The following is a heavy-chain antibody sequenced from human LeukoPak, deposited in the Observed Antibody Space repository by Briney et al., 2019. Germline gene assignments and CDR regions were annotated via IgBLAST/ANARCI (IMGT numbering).Heavy chain of an antibody. CDR2: IYYSGST. CDR3: ARGGYSSSWYYYYGMDV. Sequence: SETLSLTCAVSGGSISSGGYYWSWIRQHPGKGLEWIGYIYYSGSTYYNPSLKSRVTISVDTSKNQFSLKLSSVTAADTAVYYCARGGYSSSWYYYYGMDVRGQGTTVTVSS. J-gene: IGHJ6*02. V-gene: IGHV4-31*11. CDR1: GGSISSGGYY. D-gene: IGHD6-13*01.